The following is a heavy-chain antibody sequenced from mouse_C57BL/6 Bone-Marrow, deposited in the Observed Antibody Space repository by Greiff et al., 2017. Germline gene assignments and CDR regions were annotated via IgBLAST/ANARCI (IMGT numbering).Heavy chain of an antibody. Sequence: EVKLVESGGGLVQPGGSLKLSCAASGFTFSDYYMYWVRQTPEKRLEWVAYISNGGGSIYYPDTVKGRFTISRDNAKNTLYLQMSRLKSEDTAMYYCARLIYYGNYVWFAYWGQGTLVTVSA. D-gene: IGHD2-1*01. CDR2: ISNGGGSI. V-gene: IGHV5-12*01. CDR3: ARLIYYGNYVWFAY. CDR1: GFTFSDYY. J-gene: IGHJ3*01.